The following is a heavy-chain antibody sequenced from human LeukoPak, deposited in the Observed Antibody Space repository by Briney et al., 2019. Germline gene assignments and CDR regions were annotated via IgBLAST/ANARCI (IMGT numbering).Heavy chain of an antibody. V-gene: IGHV4-30-2*01. CDR2: IYHSGST. CDR3: ARGGAYYGGNPAFDY. CDR1: GGSISSGGYS. Sequence: SETLSLTCTVSGGSISSGGYSWSWIRQPPGKGLEWIGYIYHSGSTYYNPSLKSRVTISVDRSKNQFSLKLSSVTAADTAVYYCARGGAYYGGNPAFDYWGQGTLVTVSS. J-gene: IGHJ4*02. D-gene: IGHD4-23*01.